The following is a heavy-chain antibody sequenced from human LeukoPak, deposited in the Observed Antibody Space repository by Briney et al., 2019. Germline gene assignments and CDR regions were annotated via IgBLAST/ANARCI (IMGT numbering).Heavy chain of an antibody. CDR2: IIPIFGTA. V-gene: IGHV1-69*05. CDR1: GGTFSSYA. J-gene: IGHJ4*02. CDR3: ARDLGYDFWIGYFDY. D-gene: IGHD3-3*01. Sequence: SVKVSCKASGGTFSSYAISWVRQAPGQGLELKGGIIPIFGTAHHAQKFQGRVTITTDESTSTAYMELSSLRSEDTAVYYCARDLGYDFWIGYFDYWGQGTLVTVSS.